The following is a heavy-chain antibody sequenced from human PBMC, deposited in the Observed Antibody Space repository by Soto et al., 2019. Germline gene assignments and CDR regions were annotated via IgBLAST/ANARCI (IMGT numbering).Heavy chain of an antibody. CDR1: GASITTYY. CDR3: ARRLFGSGWTLDS. CDR2: VYHTGTT. J-gene: IGHJ4*02. V-gene: IGHV4-59*01. Sequence: SETLSLTCDVSGASITTYYWSWIRQAPGKGLEWIGNVYHTGTTDYNSSLKSRVTISVDTSKDQFSLNMNSVTAADTAVYYCARRLFGSGWTLDSWGQGALVTVSS. D-gene: IGHD6-19*01.